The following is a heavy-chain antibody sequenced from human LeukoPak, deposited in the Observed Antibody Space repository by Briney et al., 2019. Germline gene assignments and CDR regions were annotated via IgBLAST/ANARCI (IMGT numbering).Heavy chain of an antibody. J-gene: IGHJ5*02. V-gene: IGHV1-2*02. CDR3: ARENYGTGSYSGGVWFDP. D-gene: IGHD3-10*01. Sequence: ASVKVSCKASGYTFTGYYMHWVRQAPGQGLEWMGWINPNSGGTNYAQKFQGRVTMTRDTSISTAYMELSRLRSDDTAVYYCARENYGTGSYSGGVWFDPWGQGTLVTVSS. CDR1: GYTFTGYY. CDR2: INPNSGGT.